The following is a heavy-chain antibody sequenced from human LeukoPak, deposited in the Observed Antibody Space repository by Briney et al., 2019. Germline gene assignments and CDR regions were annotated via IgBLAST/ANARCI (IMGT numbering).Heavy chain of an antibody. J-gene: IGHJ5*01. Sequence: SQTLSLTCAVSGDSVSSNRASWIWIRQSPSGGLEWLGRTYYRSKWSNDYADSVRSRITISPDPSKNAFSLQLNSVTPEDTAVYYCARDPDSSYEWGPFDSWGQGTLVTVSS. CDR3: ARDPDSSYEWGPFDS. CDR2: TYYRSKWSN. V-gene: IGHV6-1*01. D-gene: IGHD6-6*01. CDR1: GDSVSSNRAS.